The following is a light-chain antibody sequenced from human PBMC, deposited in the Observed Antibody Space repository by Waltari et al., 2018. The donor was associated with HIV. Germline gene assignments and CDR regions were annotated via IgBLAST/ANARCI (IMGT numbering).Light chain of an antibody. J-gene: IGKJ3*01. V-gene: IGKV2D-29*01. CDR2: GMS. Sequence: DIVMTQTPLSLSVTPGQSASISCKSSQSLVHANGQTILSWFLVKPGQPPQLLIYGMSHRFTGVPDRFSGTGSRTDFELYISRVEADDVGVYYCMQNIQPPFTFGPGTRVDVK. CDR1: QSLVHANGQTI. CDR3: MQNIQPPFT.